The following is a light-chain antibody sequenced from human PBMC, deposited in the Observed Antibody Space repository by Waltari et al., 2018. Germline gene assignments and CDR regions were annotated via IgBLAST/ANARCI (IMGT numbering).Light chain of an antibody. CDR2: DTS. CDR1: QSVPGY. Sequence: ELVLTQSPATLSLSPGERATLPCRASQSVPGYIAWYQQKPGQAPRLLIYDTSNRATGLPARFSGSGSGTDFTLTISSLEPEDFAVYYCQHRGHWPPDATFGPGTKVDIK. CDR3: QHRGHWPPDAT. V-gene: IGKV3-11*01. J-gene: IGKJ3*01.